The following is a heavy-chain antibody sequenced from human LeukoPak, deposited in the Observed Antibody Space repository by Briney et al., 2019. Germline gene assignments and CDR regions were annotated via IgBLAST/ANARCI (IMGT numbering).Heavy chain of an antibody. CDR1: GYTFTGYY. V-gene: IGHV1-2*02. D-gene: IGHD3-9*01. CDR3: ARVGISDILTGYIY. CDR2: INPNSGGT. J-gene: IGHJ4*02. Sequence: GASVKVSCKASGYTFTGYYMHWVRQAPGQGLEWMGWINPNSGGTNYAQKFQGRVTMTRDTSISTAYMELSRLRSDDTAVYYCARVGISDILTGYIYWGQGTLVTVSS.